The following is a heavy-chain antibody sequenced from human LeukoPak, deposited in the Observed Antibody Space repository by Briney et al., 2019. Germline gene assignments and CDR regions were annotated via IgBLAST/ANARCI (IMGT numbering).Heavy chain of an antibody. Sequence: QAGGSLRVSCAASPFTFSSYAMSYVRPAPGKGLEWGSTISGSGGSTYYADSVKGRFTISRDNSKNTLYLQMNSLRAEDTAVYYCAKASTPYSGTYPDAFDIWGQGTMVTVSS. D-gene: IGHD1-26*01. CDR1: PFTFSSYA. CDR3: AKASTPYSGTYPDAFDI. CDR2: ISGSGGST. J-gene: IGHJ3*02. V-gene: IGHV3-23*01.